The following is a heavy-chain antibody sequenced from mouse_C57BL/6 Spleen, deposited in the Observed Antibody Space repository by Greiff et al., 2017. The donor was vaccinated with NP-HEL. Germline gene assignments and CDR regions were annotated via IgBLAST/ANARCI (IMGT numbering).Heavy chain of an antibody. Sequence: VQLQQSGPELVKPGDSVKISCKASGYSFTGYFMNWVMQSHGKSLEWIGRINPYNGDTFYNQKFKGKATLTVDKSSSTAHMELRSLTSEDSAVYYCARGGYYGNYEWYFDVWGTGTTVTVSS. CDR1: GYSFTGYF. V-gene: IGHV1-20*01. J-gene: IGHJ1*03. CDR2: INPYNGDT. D-gene: IGHD2-1*01. CDR3: ARGGYYGNYEWYFDV.